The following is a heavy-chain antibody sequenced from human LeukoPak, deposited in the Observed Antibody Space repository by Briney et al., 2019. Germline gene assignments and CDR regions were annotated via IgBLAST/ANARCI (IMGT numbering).Heavy chain of an antibody. CDR2: VSPGDSET. J-gene: IGHJ4*02. Sequence: GETLKISCKGSGYSFSNYWIAWVRQMPGKGLECMGIVSPGDSETRYSPSFQGQVTISADKSISTAYLHWSSLKASDTAIYYCARRISSGYYYFDYWGQGTLVTVSS. CDR3: ARRISSGYYYFDY. D-gene: IGHD3-22*01. V-gene: IGHV5-51*01. CDR1: GYSFSNYW.